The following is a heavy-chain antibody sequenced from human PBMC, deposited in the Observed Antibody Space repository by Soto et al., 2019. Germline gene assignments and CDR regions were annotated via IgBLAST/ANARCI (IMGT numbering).Heavy chain of an antibody. CDR3: ARVSDDGYFDRASWFDP. V-gene: IGHV3-21*01. J-gene: IGHJ5*02. CDR2: ISSSGSYI. CDR1: GFTFSNYN. Sequence: EVQLVESGGGLVKPGGSLRLSCAASGFTFSNYNMNWVRQAPGKGLEWVSSISSSGSYIYYADSVKDRFTISRDNAKNSLYLQINSLRAEDTAVYYCARVSDDGYFDRASWFDPWGQGTLVTVSS. D-gene: IGHD4-17*01.